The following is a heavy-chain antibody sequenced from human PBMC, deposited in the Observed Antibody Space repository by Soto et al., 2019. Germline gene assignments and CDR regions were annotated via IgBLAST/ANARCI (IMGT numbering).Heavy chain of an antibody. CDR3: AAIPGWDYYGLDV. CDR1: GLTFSLFW. J-gene: IGHJ6*02. D-gene: IGHD1-26*01. V-gene: IGHV3-74*01. CDR2: ISSDGSST. Sequence: EMQLVESGGGLVQPGGSLRLSCEASGLTFSLFWMHWVRQVPGKGLVWVSRISSDGSSTVYADSVRGRFTVSRDNAKNTLYLQMNSLRAEDAAVYYCAAIPGWDYYGLDVWGQGTKVTVSS.